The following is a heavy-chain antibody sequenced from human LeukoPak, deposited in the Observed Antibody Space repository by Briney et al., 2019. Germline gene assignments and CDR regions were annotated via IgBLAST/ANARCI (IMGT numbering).Heavy chain of an antibody. V-gene: IGHV1-69*01. D-gene: IGHD6-13*01. Sequence: ASVKVSCKASGGTFSSYAISWVRQAPGQGLEWMGGIIPIFGTANYAQKFQGRVTITADESTSTAYVELSSLRSEDTAVYYCARENLYSSSWYGGWFDPWGQGTLVTVSS. CDR2: IIPIFGTA. CDR3: ARENLYSSSWYGGWFDP. J-gene: IGHJ5*02. CDR1: GGTFSSYA.